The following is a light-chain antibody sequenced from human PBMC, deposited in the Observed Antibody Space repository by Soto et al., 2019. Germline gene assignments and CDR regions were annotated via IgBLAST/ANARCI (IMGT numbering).Light chain of an antibody. CDR1: SSDVGSYNL. J-gene: IGLJ1*01. CDR3: CSYAGSSTYV. CDR2: EVS. V-gene: IGLV2-23*02. Sequence: QSVLTQPASVSGSPGQSITISCTGTSSDVGSYNLVSWYQQHPGKAHKLMIYEVSKRPSGVSNRFSGSKSGNTASLTISGLQAEDEAEYYCCSYAGSSTYVFGTGTKLTVL.